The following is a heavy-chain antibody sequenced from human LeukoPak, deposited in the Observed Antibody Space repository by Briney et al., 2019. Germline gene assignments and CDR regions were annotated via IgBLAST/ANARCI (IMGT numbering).Heavy chain of an antibody. J-gene: IGHJ4*02. CDR2: IYYSGST. V-gene: IGHV4-61*01. CDR1: GGSISSSSYY. Sequence: SETLSLTCTVSGGSISSSSYYWSWIRQPPGKGLEWIGHIYYSGSTNYNPSLKSRVTISVDTSKNQFSLKLSSVTAADTAVYYCARQMTTVTTPFDYWGQGTLVTVSS. CDR3: ARQMTTVTTPFDY. D-gene: IGHD4-17*01.